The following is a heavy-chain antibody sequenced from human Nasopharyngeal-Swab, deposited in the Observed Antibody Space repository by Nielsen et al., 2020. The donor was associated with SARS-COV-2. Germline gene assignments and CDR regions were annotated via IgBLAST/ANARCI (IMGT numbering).Heavy chain of an antibody. D-gene: IGHD4-17*01. J-gene: IGHJ4*02. CDR1: GGTFTNYD. Sequence: SVKVSCKASGGTFTNYDISWVRQAPGQGLEWMGGIIVNLGMTKYAQKFKDSVIINADKSTGTAYMELSSLRSEDTAAYYCATWEIAYGENAHWTFDNWGQGTQVTVSS. CDR3: ATWEIAYGENAHWTFDN. V-gene: IGHV1-69*10. CDR2: IIVNLGMT.